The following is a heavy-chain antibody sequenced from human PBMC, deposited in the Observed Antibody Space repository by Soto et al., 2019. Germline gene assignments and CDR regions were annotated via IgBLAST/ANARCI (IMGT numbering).Heavy chain of an antibody. Sequence: GASVKVSCKASGFTFTSSAMQWVRQARGQRLEWIGWIVVGSGNTNYAQKFQERVTITRDMSTSTAYMELSSLRSEDTAVYYCAAGSLSGRHTPDAFDIWGQGTMVTVSS. CDR2: IVVGSGNT. CDR3: AAGSLSGRHTPDAFDI. CDR1: GFTFTSSA. V-gene: IGHV1-58*02. D-gene: IGHD1-26*01. J-gene: IGHJ3*02.